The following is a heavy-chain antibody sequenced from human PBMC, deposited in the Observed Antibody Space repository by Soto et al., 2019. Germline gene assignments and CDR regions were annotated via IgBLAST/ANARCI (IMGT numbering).Heavy chain of an antibody. CDR1: GGSISSSSYY. V-gene: IGHV4-39*01. Sequence: SETLSLTCTVSGGSISSSSYYWGWIRQPPGKGLEWIGSIYYSGSTYYNPSLKSRVTISVDTSKNQFSLKLSSVTAADTAVYYCTRHTPAISISDHWGQGTLVTVSS. J-gene: IGHJ4*02. D-gene: IGHD2-15*01. CDR2: IYYSGST. CDR3: TRHTPAISISDH.